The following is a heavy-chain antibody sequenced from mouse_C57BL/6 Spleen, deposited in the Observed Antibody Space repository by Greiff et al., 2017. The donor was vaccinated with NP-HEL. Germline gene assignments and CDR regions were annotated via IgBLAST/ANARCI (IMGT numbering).Heavy chain of an antibody. CDR2: INPNNGGT. D-gene: IGHD2-4*01. V-gene: IGHV1-26*01. J-gene: IGHJ1*03. CDR3: AREGHYDYDGGYWYFDV. CDR1: GYTFTDYY. Sequence: EVQLQQSGPELVKPGASVKISCKASGYTFTDYYMNWVKQSHGKSLEWIGDINPNNGGTSYNQKFKGKATLTVDKSSSTAYMELRSLTSEDSAVYYCAREGHYDYDGGYWYFDVWGTGTTVTVSS.